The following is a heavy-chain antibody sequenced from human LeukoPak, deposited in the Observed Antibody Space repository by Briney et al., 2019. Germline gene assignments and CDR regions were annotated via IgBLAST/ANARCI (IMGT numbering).Heavy chain of an antibody. D-gene: IGHD2-8*01. Sequence: GGSLRLSCAASGFTFSASAVHWVRQASGKGLEWIGRIRSKANNYATAYTDPLKGRFTVSRDDSKNTAYLQMNSLKTEDSAVYYCAKNAAGIVLMIYAPLDSWGQGTLVTVSS. CDR1: GFTFSASA. CDR3: AKNAAGIVLMIYAPLDS. J-gene: IGHJ4*02. CDR2: IRSKANNYAT. V-gene: IGHV3-73*01.